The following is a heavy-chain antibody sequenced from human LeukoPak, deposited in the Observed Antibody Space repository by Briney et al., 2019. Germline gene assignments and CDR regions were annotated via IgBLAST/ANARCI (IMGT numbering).Heavy chain of an antibody. CDR3: ARGPESGAPDY. Sequence: SVKVSCKASGGTFSSYAISWVRQAPGQGLEWMGRIIPIFGIPNYAQKLQGRVTITADKSTSTAYMELSSLRSEDAAVYYCARGPESGAPDYWGQGTLVTVSS. D-gene: IGHD3-10*01. V-gene: IGHV1-69*04. J-gene: IGHJ4*02. CDR1: GGTFSSYA. CDR2: IIPIFGIP.